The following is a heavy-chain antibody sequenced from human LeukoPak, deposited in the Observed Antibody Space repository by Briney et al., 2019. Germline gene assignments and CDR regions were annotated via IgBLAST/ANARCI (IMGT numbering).Heavy chain of an antibody. V-gene: IGHV1-69*04. CDR3: ARAPREYQLLWSAFDI. D-gene: IGHD2-2*01. CDR2: IIPIFGIA. Sequence: ASVKVSCKASGGTFSSYAISWVRQAPGQGLEWMGRIIPIFGIANYAQKFQGRVTITADKSTSTAYMELSSLRSEDTAVYYCARAPREYQLLWSAFDIWGQGTMVTVSS. J-gene: IGHJ3*02. CDR1: GGTFSSYA.